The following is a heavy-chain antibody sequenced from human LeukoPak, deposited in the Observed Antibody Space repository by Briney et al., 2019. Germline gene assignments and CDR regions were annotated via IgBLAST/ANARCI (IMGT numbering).Heavy chain of an antibody. CDR3: AKDHHRYCSGGSCSNFDY. J-gene: IGHJ4*02. CDR2: IRYDGSNK. Sequence: PGGSLRLSCAASGFTFSSYGMHWVRQVLGRGLERVAFIRYDGSNKYYADSVKGRFTISRDNSKNTLYLQMNSLRAEDTAVYYCAKDHHRYCSGGSCSNFDYWGQGTLVTVSS. V-gene: IGHV3-30*02. CDR1: GFTFSSYG. D-gene: IGHD2-15*01.